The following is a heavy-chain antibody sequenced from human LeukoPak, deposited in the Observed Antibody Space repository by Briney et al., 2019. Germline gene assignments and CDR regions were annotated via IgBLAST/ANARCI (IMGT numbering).Heavy chain of an antibody. J-gene: IGHJ4*02. D-gene: IGHD3-10*01. CDR1: GFTSSSYW. Sequence: PGGSLRLSCAASGFTSSSYWMSWVRQAPGKGLEWVANIKQDGSEKYYVDSVKGRFTISRDNAKNSLYLQMNSLRAEDTAVYYCARVMYYYGSGSFYFDYWGQGTLVTVSS. CDR3: ARVMYYYGSGSFYFDY. V-gene: IGHV3-7*01. CDR2: IKQDGSEK.